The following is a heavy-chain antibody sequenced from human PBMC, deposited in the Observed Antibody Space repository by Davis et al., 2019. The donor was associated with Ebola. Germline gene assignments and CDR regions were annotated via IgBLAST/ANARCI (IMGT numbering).Heavy chain of an antibody. CDR3: ARDVSTSAAGGLLLAENRFDP. CDR2: ISSGSRTI. Sequence: GESLKISCEASGFTFSNAWMNWVRQAPGKGPVWVSFISSGSRTIYYADSVKGRFTISRDNAKNSLYLQMNGLRDDDTAVYYCARDVSTSAAGGLLLAENRFDPWGQGTLVTVSS. V-gene: IGHV3-48*02. D-gene: IGHD6-13*01. CDR1: GFTFSNAW. J-gene: IGHJ5*02.